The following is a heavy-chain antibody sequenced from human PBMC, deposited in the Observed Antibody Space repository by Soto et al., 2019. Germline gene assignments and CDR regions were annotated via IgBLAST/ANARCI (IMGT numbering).Heavy chain of an antibody. CDR3: AREGRLTGTDGFDY. D-gene: IGHD1-20*01. J-gene: IGHJ4*02. Sequence: SVKVSCKISGGTFSPYGVSWVRQAPGQGLEWMGMIIPIFDTTNYAQKFQGRVTITADTSTSTAYMGLSSLRSEDTAVYYCAREGRLTGTDGFDYWGQGTLVTVSS. V-gene: IGHV1-69*06. CDR1: GGTFSPYG. CDR2: IIPIFDTT.